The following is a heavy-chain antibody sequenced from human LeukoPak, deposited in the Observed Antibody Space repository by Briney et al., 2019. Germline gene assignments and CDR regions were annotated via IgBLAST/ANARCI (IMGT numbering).Heavy chain of an antibody. D-gene: IGHD5-18*01. CDR2: IKQDGSEQ. Sequence: GGSLRLSCAAYGFIFRNYWMNWVRQAPGKGLEWVANIKQDGSEQYYVGSVKGRFTISRDNAKNSLYLQMNSLRAEDTAVYYCARERTALYYFDYWGQGTLVTVSS. V-gene: IGHV3-7*01. J-gene: IGHJ4*02. CDR1: GFIFRNYW. CDR3: ARERTALYYFDY.